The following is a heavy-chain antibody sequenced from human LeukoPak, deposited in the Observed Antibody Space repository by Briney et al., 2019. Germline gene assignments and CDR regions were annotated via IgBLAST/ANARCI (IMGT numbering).Heavy chain of an antibody. CDR3: VKDTRSVGSRAAFDI. CDR2: ISSNGGTT. V-gene: IGHV3-64D*09. D-gene: IGHD3-10*01. J-gene: IGHJ3*02. CDR1: GFPFSTYA. Sequence: GGSLRLSCSASGFPFSTYAMHWVRQAPGKGLEYVSVISSNGGTTYYADSVKGRLTISRDNSKKTLYLQMSSLRAEDTAVYYCVKDTRSVGSRAAFDIWGQGTMVTVSS.